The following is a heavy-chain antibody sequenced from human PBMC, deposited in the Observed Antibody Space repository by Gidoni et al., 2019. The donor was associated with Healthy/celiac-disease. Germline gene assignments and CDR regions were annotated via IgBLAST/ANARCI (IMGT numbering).Heavy chain of an antibody. CDR1: AGSFSGYY. D-gene: IGHD6-19*01. J-gene: IGHJ1*01. V-gene: IGHV4-34*01. CDR2: INHSGIT. CDR3: ARGMVQWLRLEYFQL. Sequence: QVQLQQWGAGLLKPSETLSLTCAVYAGSFSGYYWSWSRQPPGKGLEWIGEINHSGITNYNPSLKSRVTISVDRSKNQFSLKLSSVTAAGTAVYYCARGMVQWLRLEYFQLWGQGTLVTVSS.